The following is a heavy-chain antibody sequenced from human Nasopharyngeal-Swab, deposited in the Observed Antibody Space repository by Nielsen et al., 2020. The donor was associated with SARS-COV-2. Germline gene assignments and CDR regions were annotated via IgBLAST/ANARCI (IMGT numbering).Heavy chain of an antibody. D-gene: IGHD3-10*01. CDR3: ARGDYYGSGIGYFEY. CDR1: GFTFSNYG. V-gene: IGHV3-33*01. J-gene: IGHJ4*02. Sequence: GESLKISCAASGFTFSNYGMHWVRQAPGKGLEWVAVIWYDGNDKYYADSVKGRCTVSRDNSKNTLYLQMNSLRAEDTAVYYCARGDYYGSGIGYFEYWGQGTLVTVSS. CDR2: IWYDGNDK.